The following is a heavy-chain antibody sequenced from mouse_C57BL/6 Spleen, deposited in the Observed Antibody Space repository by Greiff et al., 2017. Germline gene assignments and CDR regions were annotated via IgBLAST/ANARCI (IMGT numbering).Heavy chain of an antibody. CDR3: TRNGNFDWYFDV. CDR1: GFTFSDAW. V-gene: IGHV6-6*01. D-gene: IGHD2-1*01. J-gene: IGHJ1*03. CDR2: IRNKANNHAT. Sequence: EVQRVESGGGLVQPGGSMKLSCAASGFTFSDAWMDWVRQSPEKGLEWVAEIRNKANNHATYYAESVKGRFTISRDDSKSSVYLQMNSLRAEDTGIYYCTRNGNFDWYFDVWGTGTTVTVSS.